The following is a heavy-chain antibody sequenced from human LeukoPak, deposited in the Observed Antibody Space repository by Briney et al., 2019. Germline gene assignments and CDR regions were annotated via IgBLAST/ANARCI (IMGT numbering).Heavy chain of an antibody. J-gene: IGHJ4*02. CDR2: ISYDGSNK. CDR3: ARAGAVHYFDWLLHGY. Sequence: GGSLRLSCAASGFTFSSYAMHWVRQAPGKGLELVAVISYDGSNKYYADSVKGRFIISRDNSKNTLYLRRNSLRAEDTAVYYCARAGAVHYFDWLLHGYWGQGTLVTVSS. V-gene: IGHV3-30*04. CDR1: GFTFSSYA. D-gene: IGHD3-9*01.